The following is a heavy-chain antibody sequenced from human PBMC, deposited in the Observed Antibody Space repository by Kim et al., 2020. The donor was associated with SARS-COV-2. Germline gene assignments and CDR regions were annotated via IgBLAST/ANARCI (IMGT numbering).Heavy chain of an antibody. Sequence: GGSLRLSCAASGFTSSSYGMHWVRQAPGKGLEWVAVISYDGSNKYYADSVKGRFTISRDNSKNTLYLQMNSLRAEDTAVYYCAKGLTGTDYWGQGTLVTVSS. CDR3: AKGLTGTDY. V-gene: IGHV3-30*18. CDR1: GFTSSSYG. CDR2: ISYDGSNK. J-gene: IGHJ4*02. D-gene: IGHD1-1*01.